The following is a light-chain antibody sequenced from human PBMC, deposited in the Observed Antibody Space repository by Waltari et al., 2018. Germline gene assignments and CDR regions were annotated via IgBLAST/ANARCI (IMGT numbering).Light chain of an antibody. J-gene: IGLJ2*01. V-gene: IGLV1-44*01. CDR3: AAWDDSLNGVV. Sequence: QSVLTQPPSTSGTPGQRVTISCSGRSSNIGSNTVNWYQQLPGTAPKLLINTNKQRPSGVPDRCSGARSGTSVSLAISGLQSEDEAGYHWAAWDDSLNGVVFGGGTKVTVL. CDR1: SSNIGSNT. CDR2: TNK.